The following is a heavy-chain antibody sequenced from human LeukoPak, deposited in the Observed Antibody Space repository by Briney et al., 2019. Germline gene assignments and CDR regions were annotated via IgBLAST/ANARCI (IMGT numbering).Heavy chain of an antibody. CDR1: GFTFSSYG. CDR3: ARDGIVVVPAAIHNWFDP. Sequence: GRSLRLSCAASGFTFSSYGMHWVRQASGKGLEWVAVISYDGSNKYYADSVKGRFTISRDNSKNTLYLQMNSLRAEDTAVYYCARDGIVVVPAAIHNWFDPWGQGTLVTVSS. CDR2: ISYDGSNK. J-gene: IGHJ5*02. V-gene: IGHV3-30*03. D-gene: IGHD2-2*01.